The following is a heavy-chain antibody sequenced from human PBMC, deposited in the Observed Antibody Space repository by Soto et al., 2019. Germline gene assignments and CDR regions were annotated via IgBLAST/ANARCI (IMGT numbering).Heavy chain of an antibody. CDR3: ARGLSVTLFDN. D-gene: IGHD4-17*01. CDR2: IYYSGST. V-gene: IGHV4-31*03. CDR1: GGSISTGGYY. Sequence: QVQLQESGPGLVKPSQTLSLTCTVSGGSISTGGYYWTWIRQHPGKGLEWIGYIYYSGSTYYNPSLKRRVTISVDTSKNQFSLKLISVTAADTAVYYCARGLSVTLFDNWGQGTLVTVSS. J-gene: IGHJ4*02.